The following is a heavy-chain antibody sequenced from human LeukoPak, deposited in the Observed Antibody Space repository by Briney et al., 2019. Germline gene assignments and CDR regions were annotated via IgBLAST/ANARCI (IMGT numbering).Heavy chain of an antibody. V-gene: IGHV3-48*04. CDR3: ARLRYYGMDV. CDR1: GFTFSGYD. J-gene: IGHJ6*02. Sequence: GGSLRPSCAASGFTFSGYDMSWVRQAPGKRLEWVSYTSSSSSTIYYADSVKSRFTISRDNAKNSLYLQMNSLRAEDTAVYYCARLRYYGMDVWGQGTTVTVSS. CDR2: TSSSSSTI.